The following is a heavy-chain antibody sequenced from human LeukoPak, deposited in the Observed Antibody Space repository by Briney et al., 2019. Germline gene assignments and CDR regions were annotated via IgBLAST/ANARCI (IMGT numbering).Heavy chain of an antibody. D-gene: IGHD1-26*01. CDR2: IDEDGSEK. CDR1: RFTFNNYW. Sequence: GGSLRLSCAASRFTFNNYWMTWVRQAPGKGLEWVANIDEDGSEKYYVGSVKGRFTISRDNAKNSLYLQINSLRAEDTAVYYCARLTHGSTETYGGQGTLVTVSS. CDR3: ARLTHGSTETY. V-gene: IGHV3-7*01. J-gene: IGHJ4*02.